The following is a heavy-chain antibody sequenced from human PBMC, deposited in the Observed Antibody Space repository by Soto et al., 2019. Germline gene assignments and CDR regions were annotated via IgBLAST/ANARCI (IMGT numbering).Heavy chain of an antibody. J-gene: IGHJ6*03. V-gene: IGHV3-23*01. CDR3: AKDRLWKNYYYYYYMDV. D-gene: IGHD5-18*01. Sequence: GGSLRLSCAASGFTFSSYAMSWVRQAPGKGLEWVSAISGSGGSTYYADSVKGRFTISRDNSKNTLYLQMNSLRAEDTAVYYCAKDRLWKNYYYYYYMDVWGKGTTVTVSS. CDR2: ISGSGGST. CDR1: GFTFSSYA.